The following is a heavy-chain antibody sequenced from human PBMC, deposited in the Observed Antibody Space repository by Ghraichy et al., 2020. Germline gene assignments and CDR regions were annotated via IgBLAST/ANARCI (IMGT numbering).Heavy chain of an antibody. J-gene: IGHJ4*02. Sequence: GGSLRLSCAASGFTFSSYAMSWVRQAPGKGLEWVSTISGSGGTTYYADSVKGRFTISRDNSKNTLYLQMNSLRAEDTAVYYCAKVKNYDILTGHFARRGPETFDYWGQGTLATVSS. CDR2: ISGSGGTT. D-gene: IGHD3-9*01. CDR1: GFTFSSYA. CDR3: AKVKNYDILTGHFARRGPETFDY. V-gene: IGHV3-23*01.